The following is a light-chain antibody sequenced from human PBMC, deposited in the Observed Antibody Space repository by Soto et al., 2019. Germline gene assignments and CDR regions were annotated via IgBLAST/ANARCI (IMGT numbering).Light chain of an antibody. J-gene: IGKJ1*01. CDR2: GAS. CDR3: QQDDTSPRT. V-gene: IGKV3-20*01. CDR1: QSVSSNY. Sequence: EIVLTQSPGTLSLSPGERATLSCRASQSVSSNYLAWYQQQRGQAPRLLIYGASSRDTGIPTRFSGSGSGPDFTLNISRLEPEDFAVYYCQQDDTSPRTFGQGTKVEI.